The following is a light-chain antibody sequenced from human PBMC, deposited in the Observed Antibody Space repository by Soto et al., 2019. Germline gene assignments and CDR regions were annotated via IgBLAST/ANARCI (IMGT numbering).Light chain of an antibody. CDR1: QSVGTY. CDR2: DAS. V-gene: IGKV3-11*01. J-gene: IGKJ5*01. CDR3: QQRSDWPPIT. Sequence: EIVLTQSPATLSLSPGERATLSCRASQSVGTYFAWYQQKPGQAPRLLIYDASNRAAGIPARFSGSGSGTDFTLTISSLEPEYFAVYYCQQRSDWPPITFGHGTRLEIK.